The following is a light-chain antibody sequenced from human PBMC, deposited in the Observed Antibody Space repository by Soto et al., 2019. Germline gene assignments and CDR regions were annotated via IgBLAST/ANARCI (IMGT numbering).Light chain of an antibody. J-gene: IGKJ1*01. CDR3: QQYYSTPRT. Sequence: DIVMTQSPDSLAVSLGERATINCKSSQSVLYSSNHKNYLAWYQQKPGQHPKLLIYWASTRESGVPDRFSGSGSGTDFTLTISSLQAEDGGVYYCQQYYSTPRTFGQGTKVAIK. CDR2: WAS. V-gene: IGKV4-1*01. CDR1: QSVLYSSNHKNY.